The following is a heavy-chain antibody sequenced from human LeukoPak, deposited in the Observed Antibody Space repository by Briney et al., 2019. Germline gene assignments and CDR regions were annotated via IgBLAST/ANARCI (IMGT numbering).Heavy chain of an antibody. CDR2: ISSSGSNI. D-gene: IGHD3-3*01. V-gene: IGHV3-21*01. J-gene: IGHJ4*02. Sequence: TGGSLRLSCAASGFTFSSYTMNWVRQGPGKGLEWVSSISSSGSNIYYSDSVKGRFTISRDNARNSLYLQMNSLRAEDTAVYYCARGVEGITIFGVVTDTLEYYFDYWGQGTLVTVSS. CDR3: ARGVEGITIFGVVTDTLEYYFDY. CDR1: GFTFSSYT.